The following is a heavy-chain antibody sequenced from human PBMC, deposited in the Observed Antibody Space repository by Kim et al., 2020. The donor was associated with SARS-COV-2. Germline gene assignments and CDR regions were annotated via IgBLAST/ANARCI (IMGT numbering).Heavy chain of an antibody. CDR1: GFTFSTYA. CDR2: ISGSGDRT. J-gene: IGHJ4*02. CDR3: AEVGDSSSWYEIDH. Sequence: GGSLRLSCAASGFTFSTYAMTWVRQAPGKGLEWVSAISGSGDRTYHADSVKGRFTISRENSKNTLYLQMNSLRAEDTAVYYCAEVGDSSSWYEIDHWGQGTLVTVSS. V-gene: IGHV3-23*01. D-gene: IGHD6-13*01.